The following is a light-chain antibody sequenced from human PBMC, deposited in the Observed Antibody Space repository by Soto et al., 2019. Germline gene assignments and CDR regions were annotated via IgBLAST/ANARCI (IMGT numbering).Light chain of an antibody. V-gene: IGKV3-11*01. CDR2: DAS. J-gene: IGKJ5*01. Sequence: EIVLTQSPGTLSLSPGESATLSCRASQSVSTYLAWYQQKPGQAPRLLIYDASNRVTGIPARFRGSGSGTDFTLTISSLEPDDFAVYFCHQRNKFGQGTRLENK. CDR1: QSVSTY. CDR3: HQRNK.